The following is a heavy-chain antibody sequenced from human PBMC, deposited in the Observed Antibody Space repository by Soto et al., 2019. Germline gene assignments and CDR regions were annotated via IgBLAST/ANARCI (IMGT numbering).Heavy chain of an antibody. Sequence: GGSLRLSCAASGFTFSSYAMSWVRQAPGKGLEWVSAISGSGGSTYYADSVKGRFTISRDNSKNTLYLQMNSLRAEDTAVYYCAKSRIVVVPAAIPYFDYWGQGTRVTVSS. D-gene: IGHD2-2*01. V-gene: IGHV3-23*01. CDR2: ISGSGGST. CDR3: AKSRIVVVPAAIPYFDY. CDR1: GFTFSSYA. J-gene: IGHJ4*02.